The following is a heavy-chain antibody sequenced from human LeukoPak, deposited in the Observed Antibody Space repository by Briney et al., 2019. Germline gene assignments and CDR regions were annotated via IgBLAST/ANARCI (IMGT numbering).Heavy chain of an antibody. V-gene: IGHV3-23*01. CDR3: AKDHVVVVTAIRHGYFDY. Sequence: GGSLRLSCVASDFGSHHMHWVRQAPGKGLEWVSAISGSGGSTYYADSVKGRFTISRDNSKNTLYLQMNSLRAEDTAVYYCAKDHVVVVTAIRHGYFDYWGQGTLVTVSS. CDR2: ISGSGGST. D-gene: IGHD2-21*02. CDR1: DFGSHH. J-gene: IGHJ4*02.